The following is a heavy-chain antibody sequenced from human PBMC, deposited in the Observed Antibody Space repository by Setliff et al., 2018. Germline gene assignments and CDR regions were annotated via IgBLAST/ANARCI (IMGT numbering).Heavy chain of an antibody. Sequence: SETLSLTCAVSGGSISSSNWWSWVRQPPGKGLEWIGEIYHSGSTNYNPSLKSRVTISVDTSKNQFSLKLSSVTAADTAVYYCARGFPKGYYYDSSGYYGFDYWGQGTLVTISS. CDR2: IYHSGST. CDR3: ARGFPKGYYYDSSGYYGFDY. CDR1: GGSISSSNW. J-gene: IGHJ4*02. V-gene: IGHV4-4*02. D-gene: IGHD3-22*01.